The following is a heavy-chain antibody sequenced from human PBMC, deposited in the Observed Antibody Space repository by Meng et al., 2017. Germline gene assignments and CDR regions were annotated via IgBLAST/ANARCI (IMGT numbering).Heavy chain of an antibody. CDR1: GFTFSGSA. CDR2: IKQDGSEK. D-gene: IGHD3-10*01. Sequence: PVRSGGGLVQPGGSLKLSCAASGFTFSGSAMHWVRQASGKGLEWVANIKQDGSEKYYVDSVKGRFTISRDNAKNSLYLQMNSLRAEDTAVYYCAREGVIYWYFDLWGRGTLVTVSS. CDR3: AREGVIYWYFDL. J-gene: IGHJ2*01. V-gene: IGHV3-7*01.